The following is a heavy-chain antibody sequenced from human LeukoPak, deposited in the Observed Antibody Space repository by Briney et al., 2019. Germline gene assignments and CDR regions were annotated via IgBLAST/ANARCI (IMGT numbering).Heavy chain of an antibody. J-gene: IGHJ5*02. CDR3: ARESLGYCSSTSCYSWFDP. Sequence: SSETLSLTCTVSGGSISSYYWSWIRQPPGKGLEWIGYIYYSGSTNYNPSLKSRVTISVDTSKNQFSLKLSPVTAADTAVYYCARESLGYCSSTSCYSWFDPWGQGTLVTVSS. D-gene: IGHD2-2*02. CDR1: GGSISSYY. CDR2: IYYSGST. V-gene: IGHV4-59*01.